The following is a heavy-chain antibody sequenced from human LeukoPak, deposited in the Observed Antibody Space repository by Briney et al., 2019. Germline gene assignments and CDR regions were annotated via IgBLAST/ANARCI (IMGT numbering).Heavy chain of an antibody. V-gene: IGHV3-11*01. CDR1: GFPFSVYY. D-gene: IGHD1-7*01. CDR3: AREPEQFNWNYGYYYGMDV. J-gene: IGHJ6*02. CDR2: ISSSGSTI. Sequence: SGGSLRLSCAVSGFPFSVYYMSCIRQPPGKGLEWVSYISSSGSTIYYPDPVKGRFTISSDNAKNLLYLKMKSLRAEDTAVYYCAREPEQFNWNYGYYYGMDVWGQGTTVTVSS.